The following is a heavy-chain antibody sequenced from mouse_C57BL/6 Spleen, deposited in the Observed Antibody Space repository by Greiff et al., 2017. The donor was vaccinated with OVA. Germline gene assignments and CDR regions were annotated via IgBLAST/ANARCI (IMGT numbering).Heavy chain of an antibody. CDR1: GFSFNTYA. D-gene: IGHD2-4*01. CDR3: VIYYDHYYAMDY. V-gene: IGHV10-1*01. Sequence: EVQLVESGGGLVQPKGSLKLSCAASGFSFNTYAMNWVRQAPGKGLEWVARIRSKSNNYATYYADSVKDRFTISRDDSESMLYLQMNNLKTEDTAMYYCVIYYDHYYAMDYWGQGTSVTVSS. J-gene: IGHJ4*01. CDR2: IRSKSNNYAT.